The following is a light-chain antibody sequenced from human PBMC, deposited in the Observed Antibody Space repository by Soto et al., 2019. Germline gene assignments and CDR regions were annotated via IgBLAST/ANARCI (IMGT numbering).Light chain of an antibody. CDR1: ESVSSN. J-gene: IGKJ2*01. V-gene: IGKV3-15*01. CDR2: DAS. Sequence: EIVMTQSPATLSVSPGERATLSCRASESVSSNLAWYQQKPGQSPRLLIYDASTRATGIPARFSVSGSGTDFTPTISSLQSEDSAIYYCQQYKSWLSFTFGQGTKLEIK. CDR3: QQYKSWLSFT.